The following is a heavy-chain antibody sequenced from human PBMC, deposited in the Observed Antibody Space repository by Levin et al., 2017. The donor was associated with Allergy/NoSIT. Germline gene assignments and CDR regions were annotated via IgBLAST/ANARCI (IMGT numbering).Heavy chain of an antibody. Sequence: PGGSLRLSCAASGFTFSNAWMSWVRQAPGKGLEWVGRIKSKTDGGTTDYAAPVKGRFTISRDDSKNTLYLQMNSLKTEDTAVYYCTTFLAAAGVDAFDIWGQGTMVTVSS. CDR3: TTFLAAAGVDAFDI. J-gene: IGHJ3*02. V-gene: IGHV3-15*01. CDR1: GFTFSNAW. CDR2: IKSKTDGGTT. D-gene: IGHD6-13*01.